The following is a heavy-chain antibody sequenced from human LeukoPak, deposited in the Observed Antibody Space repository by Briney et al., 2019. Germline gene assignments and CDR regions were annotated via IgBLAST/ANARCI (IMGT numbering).Heavy chain of an antibody. CDR3: ARGRFGELNWFDP. CDR2: IIPIFGTA. CDR1: GGTFSSYA. J-gene: IGHJ5*02. D-gene: IGHD3-16*01. V-gene: IGHV1-69*01. Sequence: SVKVSCKASGGTFSSYAISWVRQAPGQGLEWMGGIIPIFGTANYAQKFQGRVTITADESTSTAYMELSSLRSEDTAVYYCARGRFGELNWFDPWGQGTLVTVSS.